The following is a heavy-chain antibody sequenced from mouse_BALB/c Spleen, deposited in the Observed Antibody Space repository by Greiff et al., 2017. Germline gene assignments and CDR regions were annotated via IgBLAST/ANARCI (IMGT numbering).Heavy chain of an antibody. CDR3: ARDYGSSSYYAMDY. V-gene: IGHV1-67*01. D-gene: IGHD1-1*01. Sequence: QVQLKESGPELVRPGVSVKISCKGSSYTFTDYAMHWVKQSHAKSLEWIGVISTYYGNTNYNQKFKGKATMTVDKSSSTAYMELARLTSEDSAVYYCARDYGSSSYYAMDYWGQGTSVTVSS. CDR2: ISTYYGNT. CDR1: SYTFTDYA. J-gene: IGHJ4*01.